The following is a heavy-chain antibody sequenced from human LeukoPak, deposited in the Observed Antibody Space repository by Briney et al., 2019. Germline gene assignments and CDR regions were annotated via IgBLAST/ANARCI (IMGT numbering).Heavy chain of an antibody. V-gene: IGHV3-13*01. Sequence: GGSLRLSCAASGFTFSSYDMHWVRHATGKGLEWVSAIGTAGDTYYPGSVKGRFTISRENAKNSLYLQMNSLRAGDTAVYYCARGQSYGGNSGFDYWGQGTLVTVSS. D-gene: IGHD4-23*01. J-gene: IGHJ4*02. CDR1: GFTFSSYD. CDR3: ARGQSYGGNSGFDY. CDR2: IGTAGDT.